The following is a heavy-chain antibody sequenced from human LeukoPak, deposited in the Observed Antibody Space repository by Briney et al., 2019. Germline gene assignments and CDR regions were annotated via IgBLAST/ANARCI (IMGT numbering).Heavy chain of an antibody. CDR1: GFTFSSYW. J-gene: IGHJ4*02. CDR3: ATGYGSGSAGLDY. D-gene: IGHD3-10*01. Sequence: GSLRLSCAASGFTFSSYWMHWVRQAPGKGLVWVSRINSDGSSTSYADSVKGRFTISRDNARNTLYLQMNSLRAEDTAVYYCATGYGSGSAGLDYWGQGTLVTVSS. V-gene: IGHV3-74*01. CDR2: INSDGSST.